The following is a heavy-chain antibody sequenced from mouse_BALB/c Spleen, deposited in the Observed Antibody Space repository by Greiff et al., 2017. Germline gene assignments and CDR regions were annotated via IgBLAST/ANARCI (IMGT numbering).Heavy chain of an antibody. V-gene: IGHV2-6-7*01. J-gene: IGHJ4*01. CDR1: GFSLTGYG. Sequence: VQGVESGPGLVAPSQSLSITCTVSGFSLTGYGVNWVRQPPGKGLEWLGMIWGDGSTDYNSALKSRLSISKDNSKSQVFLKMNSLQTDDTARYYCARDVYYDGGYDAMDYWGEGTSGTVAA. CDR3: ARDVYYDGGYDAMDY. CDR2: IWGDGST. D-gene: IGHD1-1*01.